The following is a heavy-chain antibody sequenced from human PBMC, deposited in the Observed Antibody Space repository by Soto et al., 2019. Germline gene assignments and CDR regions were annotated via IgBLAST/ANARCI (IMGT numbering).Heavy chain of an antibody. V-gene: IGHV1-58*01. CDR3: ARQAQAFAGYDFWSGPLYYFDY. CDR1: GWTFTSSA. D-gene: IGHD3-3*01. J-gene: IGHJ4*02. CDR2: IVVGSGNT. Sequence: WASVKVSWKGSGWTFTSSAVQWVRQARGQRLEWIGWIVVGSGNTNYAQKFQERVTITRDMSTSTAYMELSSLRAEDTAVYYCARQAQAFAGYDFWSGPLYYFDYWGQGTLVTVSS.